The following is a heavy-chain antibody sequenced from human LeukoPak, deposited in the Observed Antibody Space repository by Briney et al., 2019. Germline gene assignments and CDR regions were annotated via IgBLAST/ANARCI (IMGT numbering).Heavy chain of an antibody. CDR3: ARVFYCSGGSCNHYFDY. CDR2: IYYSGST. V-gene: IGHV4-59*01. D-gene: IGHD2-15*01. CDR1: GGSISSYY. Sequence: SETLSLTCTVSGGSISSYYWSWIRQPPGKGLEWIGYIYYSGSTNYNPPLKSRVTISVDTSKNQFSLRLSSVTAADTAVYYCARVFYCSGGSCNHYFDYWGQGTLVTVSS. J-gene: IGHJ4*02.